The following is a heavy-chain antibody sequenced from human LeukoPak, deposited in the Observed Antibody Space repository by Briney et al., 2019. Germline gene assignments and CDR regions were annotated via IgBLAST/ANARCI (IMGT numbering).Heavy chain of an antibody. CDR1: GGTFSSYA. D-gene: IGHD2-8*01. Sequence: GASVEVSCKASGGTFSSYAISWVRQAPGQGLEWMGGIIPIFGTANYAQKFQGRVTITADESTSTAYMELSSLRSEDTAVYYCAREVVLMVYASHYYYYGMDVWGQGTTVTVSS. CDR3: AREVVLMVYASHYYYYGMDV. J-gene: IGHJ6*02. V-gene: IGHV1-69*13. CDR2: IIPIFGTA.